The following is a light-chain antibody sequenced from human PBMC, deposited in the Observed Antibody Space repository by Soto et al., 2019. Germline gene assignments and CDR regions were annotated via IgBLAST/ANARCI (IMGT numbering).Light chain of an antibody. J-gene: IGKJ1*01. CDR3: LQYDTRPPGT. CDR1: EDVSSK. CDR2: DAS. Sequence: IFMTQSPATLSVSPGGRATLSCRASEDVSSKLAWYQQQTGLHPRLVIYDASTRATGIPGKFSGSGSGKDVSLTISSLQSEEFSIDYYLQYDTRPPGTFGQGTKVEI. V-gene: IGKV3-15*01.